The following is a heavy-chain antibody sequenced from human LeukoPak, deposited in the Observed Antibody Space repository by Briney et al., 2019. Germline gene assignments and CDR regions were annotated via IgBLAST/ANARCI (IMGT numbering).Heavy chain of an antibody. D-gene: IGHD3-10*02. CDR1: GFTFSSYA. V-gene: IGHV3-23*01. CDR2: ISLDGATT. J-gene: IGHJ6*04. CDR3: AELGITMIGGV. Sequence: PGGSLRLSCSASGFTFSSYAMGWVRQAPGKGLEWVSGISLDGATTYYAGSVEGRFTISRDNSKNTLYLQMNSLRAEDTAVYYCAELGITMIGGVWGKGTTVTISS.